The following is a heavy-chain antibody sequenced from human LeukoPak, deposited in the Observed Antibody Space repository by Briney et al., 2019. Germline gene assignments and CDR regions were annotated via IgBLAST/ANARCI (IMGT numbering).Heavy chain of an antibody. J-gene: IGHJ6*03. CDR3: ARGGITIFLSYFCTDV. D-gene: IGHD3-9*01. V-gene: IGHV3-20*04. CDR2: INWNGGST. Sequence: PGGSLRLSCAASGFTFSSYSMNWVRQAPGKGLEWVSGINWNGGSTGYADSVKGRFTISRDNAKNSLYLQMNSLRAEDTALYYCARGGITIFLSYFCTDVWGKGTTVTVSS. CDR1: GFTFSSYS.